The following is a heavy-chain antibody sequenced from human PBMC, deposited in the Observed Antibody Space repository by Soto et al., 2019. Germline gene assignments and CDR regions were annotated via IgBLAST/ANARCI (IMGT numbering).Heavy chain of an antibody. CDR1: GFTFSSYA. CDR3: AKNGPLTRNPRFDY. CDR2: ISGSGGST. V-gene: IGHV3-23*01. J-gene: IGHJ4*02. Sequence: PGGVPRLSCAASGFTFSSYAMSWVRQAPGKGLEWVSAISGSGGSTYYADSVKGRFTISRDNSKNTLYLQMNSLRAEDTAVYYCAKNGPLTRNPRFDYWGQGTLVTVSS. D-gene: IGHD1-1*01.